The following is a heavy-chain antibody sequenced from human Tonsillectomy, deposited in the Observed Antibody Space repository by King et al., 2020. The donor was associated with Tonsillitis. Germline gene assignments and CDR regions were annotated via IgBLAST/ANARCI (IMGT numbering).Heavy chain of an antibody. CDR1: GFTFGDYA. V-gene: IGHV3-49*03. J-gene: IGHJ4*02. Sequence: VQLVESGGGLVQPGRSLRLSCTASGFTFGDYAMSWFRQAPGKGLEWVGFIRTKTYGETTQYAASVRGRFTISRDDSESIAYLQMNSLKTEDTAVYYCSSDRGYYGSGSYSYFDYWGQGVLVTVSS. CDR2: IRTKTYGETT. D-gene: IGHD3-10*01. CDR3: SSDRGYYGSGSYSYFDY.